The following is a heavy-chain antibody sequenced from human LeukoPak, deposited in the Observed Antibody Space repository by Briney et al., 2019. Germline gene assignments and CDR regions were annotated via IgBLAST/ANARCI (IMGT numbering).Heavy chain of an antibody. CDR3: ARGTYCSGGSCYFDY. Sequence: PGGSLRLSRAASGFTFSDYYMSWIRQAPGKGLEWVSYISSSSSYTNYADSVKGRFTISRDNAKNLLYLQMNSLRAEDTAVYYCARGTYCSGGSCYFDYWGQGTLVTVSS. CDR1: GFTFSDYY. D-gene: IGHD2-15*01. V-gene: IGHV3-11*06. J-gene: IGHJ4*02. CDR2: ISSSSSYT.